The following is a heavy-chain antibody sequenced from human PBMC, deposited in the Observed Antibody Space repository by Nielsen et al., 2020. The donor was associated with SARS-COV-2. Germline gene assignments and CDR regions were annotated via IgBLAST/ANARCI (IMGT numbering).Heavy chain of an antibody. D-gene: IGHD6-19*01. V-gene: IGHV3-23*01. CDR2: IGVSGGGT. Sequence: GGSLRLSCAASGFTFSNFAMTWVRQAPGKGLEGVSTIGVSGGGTYYADSLKGRFTISRDNSKNTLYLQMNSLGADDTAIYYCTRRVAGGTMDVWGQGTTVTVSS. CDR3: TRRVAGGTMDV. CDR1: GFTFSNFA. J-gene: IGHJ6*02.